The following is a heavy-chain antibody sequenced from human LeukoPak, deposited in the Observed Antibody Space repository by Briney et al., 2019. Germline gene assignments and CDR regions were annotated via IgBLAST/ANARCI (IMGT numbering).Heavy chain of an antibody. CDR2: ISYDGSNK. J-gene: IGHJ4*02. CDR1: GFTFSSYG. Sequence: GGSLRLSCAASGFTFSSYGMHWVRQAPGKGLEWVAVISYDGSNKYYADSVKGRFTISRDNSKNTLYLQMNSLRAEDTAVYYCARRSGSGWYIDYWGQGTLVTVSS. V-gene: IGHV3-30*03. D-gene: IGHD6-19*01. CDR3: ARRSGSGWYIDY.